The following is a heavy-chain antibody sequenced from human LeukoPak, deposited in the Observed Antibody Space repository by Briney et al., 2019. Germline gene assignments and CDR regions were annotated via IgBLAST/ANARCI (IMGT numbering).Heavy chain of an antibody. D-gene: IGHD2-15*01. CDR1: GFTFSSYW. CDR3: ARDIRSGFDQ. CDR2: INSDASST. Sequence: PGGSLRLSCAASGFTFSSYWMHWVRQAPGTGLVWVSRINSDASSTNYADSVKGRFTIFRDNAKNTLYLQMNSLRAEDTTVYYCARDIRSGFDQWGQGTLVTVSS. J-gene: IGHJ5*02. V-gene: IGHV3-74*01.